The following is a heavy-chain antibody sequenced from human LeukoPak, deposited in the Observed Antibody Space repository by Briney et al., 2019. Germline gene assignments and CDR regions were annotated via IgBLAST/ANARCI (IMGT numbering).Heavy chain of an antibody. Sequence: PGGSLRLSCAASGFTVSSNYMSWVRQAPGKGLEWVSVIYSGGSTYYADSVKGRFTISRDNSKNTLYLQMNSLRAEDTAVYYCAKVHSSSWYNAYFDYWGQGTLVTVSS. D-gene: IGHD6-13*01. V-gene: IGHV3-53*01. CDR2: IYSGGST. CDR1: GFTVSSNY. J-gene: IGHJ4*02. CDR3: AKVHSSSWYNAYFDY.